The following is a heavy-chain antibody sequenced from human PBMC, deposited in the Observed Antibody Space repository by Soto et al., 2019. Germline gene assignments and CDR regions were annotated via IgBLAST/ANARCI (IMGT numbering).Heavy chain of an antibody. Sequence: QVQLVESGGGVVQPGRSLRLSCAASGFTFSSYAMHWVRQAPGKGLEWVAVISYDGSNKYYADSVKGRFTISRDNSKNTLYLQMNSLRAEDTAVYYCARDPYDIPRVYFDYWGQGTLVTVSS. CDR1: GFTFSSYA. J-gene: IGHJ4*02. D-gene: IGHD3-9*01. V-gene: IGHV3-30-3*01. CDR3: ARDPYDIPRVYFDY. CDR2: ISYDGSNK.